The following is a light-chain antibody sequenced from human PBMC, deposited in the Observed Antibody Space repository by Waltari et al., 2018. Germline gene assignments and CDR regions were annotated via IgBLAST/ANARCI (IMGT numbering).Light chain of an antibody. CDR2: DVS. CDR3: CSFTSRSTWV. CDR1: SSAAGGYNY. J-gene: IGLJ3*02. V-gene: IGLV2-14*01. Sequence: SALTQPASVSGSPGQSITISCTGTSSAAGGYNYVSWYHQPPGKVPKLLIFDVSNRPSGVSNRFSGSKSGNTASLTISGLQAEDESDYYCCSFTSRSTWVFGGGTKLTVL.